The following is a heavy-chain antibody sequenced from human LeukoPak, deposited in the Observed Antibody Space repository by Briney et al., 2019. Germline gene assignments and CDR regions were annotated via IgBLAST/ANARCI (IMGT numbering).Heavy chain of an antibody. Sequence: GASVKVSCKASGYTFTSYGISWVRQAPGQRLEWMGWISAYNGNTDYAQKVQGRVTMTTDTSTSTAYMELRSLRSDDTAVYYCVRDGYCQDLGKYYIPFDYWGQGTLVTVSS. V-gene: IGHV1-18*01. J-gene: IGHJ4*02. D-gene: IGHD3-10*01. CDR1: GYTFTSYG. CDR2: ISAYNGNT. CDR3: VRDGYCQDLGKYYIPFDY.